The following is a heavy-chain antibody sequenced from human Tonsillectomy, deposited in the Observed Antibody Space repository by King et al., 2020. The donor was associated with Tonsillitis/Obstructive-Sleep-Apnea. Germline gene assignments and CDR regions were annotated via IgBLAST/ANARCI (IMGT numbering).Heavy chain of an antibody. CDR3: ARAGIAVAGHSWFDP. CDR2: MNPNSGKT. J-gene: IGHJ5*02. Sequence: QLVQSGAEVKKPGASVKVSCKASGYTFTSYDINWVRQATGQGLEWMGWMNPNSGKTGYAQKFQGRVTMTRNTSITTAYMELGSLRFEDTAAYYCARAGIAVAGHSWFDPWGQGTLVTVSS. CDR1: GYTFTSYD. D-gene: IGHD6-19*01. V-gene: IGHV1-8*01.